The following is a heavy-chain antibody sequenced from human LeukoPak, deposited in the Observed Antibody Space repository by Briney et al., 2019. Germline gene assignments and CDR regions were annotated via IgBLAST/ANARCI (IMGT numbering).Heavy chain of an antibody. CDR2: LRHDETNS. CDR3: AKEYTPSSPLGELDS. CDR1: GFNLNSYA. Sequence: WGSLRLSSAVSGFNLNSYAMDWVRQAPGKGLEWGAVLRHDETNSFYAGSVQGRFTISRDTSKNLLYLQMNSLRVEDSAVYYCAKEYTPSSPLGELDSWGQGTLVTVSS. J-gene: IGHJ4*02. V-gene: IGHV3-30*02. D-gene: IGHD6-6*01.